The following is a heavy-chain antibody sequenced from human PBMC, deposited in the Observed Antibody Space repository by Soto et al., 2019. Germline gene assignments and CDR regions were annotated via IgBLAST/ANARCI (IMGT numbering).Heavy chain of an antibody. CDR3: ASHGSGSFYFYYFDY. CDR1: GFTFSDYY. J-gene: IGHJ4*02. CDR2: ISSSGSTI. Sequence: QVQLVESGGGLVKPGGSLRLSCAASGFTFSDYYMSWIRQAPGKGLEWVSYISSSGSTIYYAVSVQGRFTISRDNAKNSLYLQMNSLRAEYTALYYCASHGSGSFYFYYFDYWGQGTLVTVSS. V-gene: IGHV3-11*01. D-gene: IGHD3-10*01.